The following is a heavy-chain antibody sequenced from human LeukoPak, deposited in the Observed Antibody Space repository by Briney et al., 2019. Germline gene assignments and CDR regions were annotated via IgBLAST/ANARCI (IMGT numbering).Heavy chain of an antibody. V-gene: IGHV4-39*07. CDR2: IYYSGST. CDR3: ARNDLGIYSGYDSGQYYYYYYMDV. D-gene: IGHD5-12*01. CDR1: GGSISSSSYY. J-gene: IGHJ6*03. Sequence: SETLSLTCTVSGGSISSSSYYWGWIRQPPGKGLEWIGSIYYSGSTYYNPSLKSRVTISVDTSKNQFSLKLSSVTAADTAVYYCARNDLGIYSGYDSGQYYYYYYMDVWGKGTTVTVSS.